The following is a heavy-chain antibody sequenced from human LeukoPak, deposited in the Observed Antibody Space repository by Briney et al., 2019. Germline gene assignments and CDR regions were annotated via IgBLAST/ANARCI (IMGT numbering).Heavy chain of an antibody. J-gene: IGHJ4*02. D-gene: IGHD3-16*01. Sequence: SETLSLTCTVSGASITGLYWSWIRQPPGKGLEWVGFIYYSGTTNYNPSLKSRVTISVDTSKHHFSLTLSSVTAADTAVYYCARHLGGGIYFYYWGQGTLVTVSS. CDR3: ARHLGGGIYFYY. CDR2: IYYSGTT. CDR1: GASITGLY. V-gene: IGHV4-59*08.